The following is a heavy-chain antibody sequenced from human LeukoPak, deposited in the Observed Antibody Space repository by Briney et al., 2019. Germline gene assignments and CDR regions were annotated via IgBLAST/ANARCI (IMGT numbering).Heavy chain of an antibody. CDR1: GGSISSGSYY. V-gene: IGHV4-61*02. J-gene: IGHJ5*02. CDR2: IYTSGST. CDR3: AGQFDP. Sequence: PSQTLSLTCTVSGGSISSGSYYWSWIRQPAGKGLEWIGRIYTSGSTNYNPSLKSRVTISVDTSKNQFSLKLSSVTAADTAVYCCAGQFDPWGQGTLVTVSS.